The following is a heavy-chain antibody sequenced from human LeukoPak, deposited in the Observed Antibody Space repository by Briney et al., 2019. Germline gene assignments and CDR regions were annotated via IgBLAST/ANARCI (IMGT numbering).Heavy chain of an antibody. CDR2: MYYSGST. Sequence: SETLSLTCTVSGGSISYYYWSWIRQPPGKGLEWIGYMYYSGSTYYNPSLKSRVTISVDTSKNQFSLKLSSVTAADTAVYYCARSWDYYDSSGYAGGRYYYYGMDVWGQGTTVTVSS. CDR3: ARSWDYYDSSGYAGGRYYYYGMDV. J-gene: IGHJ6*02. CDR1: GGSISYYY. D-gene: IGHD3-22*01. V-gene: IGHV4-59*12.